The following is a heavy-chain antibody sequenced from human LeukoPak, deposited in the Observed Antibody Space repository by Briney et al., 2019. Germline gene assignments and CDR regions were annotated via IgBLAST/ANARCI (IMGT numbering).Heavy chain of an antibody. CDR1: GFTFSSYA. CDR2: INWNGRIT. V-gene: IGHV3-20*04. D-gene: IGHD5-18*01. J-gene: IGHJ6*03. Sequence: GGSLRLSCAASGFTFSSYAMHWVRQVPGRGLEWVSGINWNGRITEYADSVKDRFIISRQNTKTSLYLYMNTLGGEDTDLYFCARGSVQLWLRDTYYYMDVWGKGTTVTVSS. CDR3: ARGSVQLWLRDTYYYMDV.